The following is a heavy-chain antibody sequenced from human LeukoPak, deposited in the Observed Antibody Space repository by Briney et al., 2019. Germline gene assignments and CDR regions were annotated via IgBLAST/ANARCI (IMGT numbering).Heavy chain of an antibody. D-gene: IGHD3-22*01. CDR2: MLYDGSKK. V-gene: IGHV3-30*02. Sequence: GGSLRLSCAASGFTFSHHGVHWVRQAPGKGLEWVAFMLYDGSKKYYVDSVKGRFTISRDNSKNALSLQMNSLRAEDTAMYYCARAVDKGTGYYMDFWGQGTLVTVSS. J-gene: IGHJ4*02. CDR3: ARAVDKGTGYYMDF. CDR1: GFTFSHHG.